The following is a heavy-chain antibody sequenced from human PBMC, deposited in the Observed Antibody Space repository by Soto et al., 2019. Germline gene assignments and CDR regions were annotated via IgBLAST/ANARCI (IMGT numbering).Heavy chain of an antibody. Sequence: QVDLVESGGGVVQPGESLRLSCATSGFTFSEDAMHSVRQAPGKGLERVAVVWYDRSKKHYADYVKGRLTISRDSSKDTRFMQTNSLTAEDTAVYWCVRGGRHTAMLSAFDSCGRGTRVTASS. CDR3: VRGGRHTAMLSAFDS. V-gene: IGHV3-33*01. J-gene: IGHJ4*02. D-gene: IGHD5-18*01. CDR2: VWYDRSKK. CDR1: GFTFSEDA.